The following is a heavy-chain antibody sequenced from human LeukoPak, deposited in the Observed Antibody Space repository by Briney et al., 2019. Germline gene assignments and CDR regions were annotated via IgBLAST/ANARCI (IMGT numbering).Heavy chain of an antibody. CDR1: GSTFDNYG. CDR3: AREVATYDYYYYMDV. V-gene: IGHV3-20*04. CDR2: INWNGDST. J-gene: IGHJ6*03. Sequence: GGSLRLSCAASGSTFDNYGMTWVRQAPGKGLEWVSGINWNGDSTGYADSVKGRFTISRDDAENSLYLQMNSLRAEDTAFYYCAREVATYDYYYYMDVWGKGTTVTVSS. D-gene: IGHD5-12*01.